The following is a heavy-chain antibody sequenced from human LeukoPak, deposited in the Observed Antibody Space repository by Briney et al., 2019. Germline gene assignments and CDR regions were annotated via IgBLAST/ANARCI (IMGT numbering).Heavy chain of an antibody. Sequence: PGGSLRLSCAASGFTFSDYAMSWVRQAPGKGLELVSTISGSGGTTYYADSVKGRFTISRDNSKNTLYLQMDTLRADDTAVYYCARISSSWFFDFWGQGTLVTVSS. CDR2: ISGSGGTT. J-gene: IGHJ4*02. V-gene: IGHV3-23*01. D-gene: IGHD6-13*01. CDR3: ARISSSWFFDF. CDR1: GFTFSDYA.